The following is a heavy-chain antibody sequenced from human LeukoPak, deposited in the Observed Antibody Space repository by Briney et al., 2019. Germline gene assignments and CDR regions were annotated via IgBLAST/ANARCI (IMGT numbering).Heavy chain of an antibody. CDR1: GFTFSSYS. V-gene: IGHV3-48*01. Sequence: GGSLRLSCAASGFTFSSYSMNWVRQAPGKGLEWVSYISSSSSTIYYADSVKGRFTISRDNAKNSLYLQMNSLRAEDTAVSYCARDRGKQLVLHLDYWGQGTLVTVSS. CDR2: ISSSSSTI. CDR3: ARDRGKQLVLHLDY. J-gene: IGHJ4*02. D-gene: IGHD6-13*01.